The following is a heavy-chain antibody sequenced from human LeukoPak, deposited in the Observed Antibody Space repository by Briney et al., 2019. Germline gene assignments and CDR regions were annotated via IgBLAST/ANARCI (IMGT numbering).Heavy chain of an antibody. CDR1: GYTFIGYY. Sequence: ASVKVSCKASGYTFIGYYMHWVRQAPGQGLEWMGWINPNSGGTNYAQKFQGWVTMARDTSISTAYMELSSLRSEDTAVYYCARDPGVAAAGMDWGQGTLVTVSS. CDR3: ARDPGVAAAGMD. J-gene: IGHJ4*02. V-gene: IGHV1-2*04. CDR2: INPNSGGT. D-gene: IGHD6-13*01.